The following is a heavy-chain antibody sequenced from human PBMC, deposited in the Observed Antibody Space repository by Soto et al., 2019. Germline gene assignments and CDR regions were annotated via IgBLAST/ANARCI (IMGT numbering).Heavy chain of an antibody. CDR1: GFTFSSYA. V-gene: IGHV3-30-3*01. D-gene: IGHD2-15*01. Sequence: GGSLRLSCAASGFTFSSYAMHWVRQAPGKGLEWVAVISYDGSNKYYADSVKGRFTISRDNSKNTLYLQMNSLRAEDTAVYYCARDQGYCSGGSCGSGAFDIWGQGTMVTV. J-gene: IGHJ3*02. CDR3: ARDQGYCSGGSCGSGAFDI. CDR2: ISYDGSNK.